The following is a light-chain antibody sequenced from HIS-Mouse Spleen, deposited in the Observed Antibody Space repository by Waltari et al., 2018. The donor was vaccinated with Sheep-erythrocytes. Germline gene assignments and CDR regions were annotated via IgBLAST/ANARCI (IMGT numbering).Light chain of an antibody. CDR3: SSYAGSNNWV. CDR1: SSDVGGYNY. J-gene: IGLJ3*02. Sequence: QSALTQPPSASGSPGQSVTISCTGTSSDVGGYNYVSWYQQHPRKAPKLIIYQVSKPPSGVPDRFSGSKSGNTASLTVSGLQAEDEADYYCSSYAGSNNWVFGGGTKLTVL. CDR2: QVS. V-gene: IGLV2-8*01.